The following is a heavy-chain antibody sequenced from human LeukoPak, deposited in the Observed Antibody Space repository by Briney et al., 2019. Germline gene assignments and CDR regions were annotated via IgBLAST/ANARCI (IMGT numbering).Heavy chain of an antibody. CDR2: IYSGGST. J-gene: IGHJ2*01. Sequence: GGSLRLSCAASGFTFSSYGMHWVRQAPGKGLEWVSVIYSGGSTYYADSVKGRFTISRDNSKNTLYLQMNSLRAEDTAVYYCAASQLGKFGGFDLWGRGTLVTVSS. CDR1: GFTFSSYG. D-gene: IGHD7-27*01. CDR3: AASQLGKFGGFDL. V-gene: IGHV3-NL1*01.